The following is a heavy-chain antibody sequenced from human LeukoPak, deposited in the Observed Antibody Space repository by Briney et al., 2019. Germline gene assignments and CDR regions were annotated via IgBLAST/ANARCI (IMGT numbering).Heavy chain of an antibody. CDR1: GGSISSGGYY. CDR3: ARVLYCSGGSCYHFDY. CDR2: IYYSGST. D-gene: IGHD2-15*01. V-gene: IGHV4-31*03. Sequence: SETLSLTCTVSGGSISSGGYYWRWIRQHPGKGLEWIGYIYYSGSTYYNPSLKSRVTISVDTSKNQFSLKLSSVTAADTAVYYCARVLYCSGGSCYHFDYWGQGTLVTVSS. J-gene: IGHJ4*02.